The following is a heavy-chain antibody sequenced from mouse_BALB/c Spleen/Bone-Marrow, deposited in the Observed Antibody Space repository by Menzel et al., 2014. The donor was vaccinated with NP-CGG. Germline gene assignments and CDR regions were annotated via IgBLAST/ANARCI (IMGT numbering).Heavy chain of an antibody. D-gene: IGHD6-2*01. CDR1: GFTFTDYY. V-gene: IGHV7-3*02. CDR2: IRNKANGYTT. Sequence: EVKLMESGGGLVQPGGSLRLSCTTSGFTFTDYYMNWVRQPPGKALEWLGFIRNKANGYTTEYNASVRGRFTISRDDSQSILYLQMNTLRAEDSATYYCARDRGGLLFDYWGQGTTLTVSS. CDR3: ARDRGGLLFDY. J-gene: IGHJ2*01.